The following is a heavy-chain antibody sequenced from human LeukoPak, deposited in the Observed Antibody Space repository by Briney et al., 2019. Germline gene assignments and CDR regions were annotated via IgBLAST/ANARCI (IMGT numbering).Heavy chain of an antibody. J-gene: IGHJ4*02. V-gene: IGHV4-34*01. D-gene: IGHD2-2*01. CDR1: GGSFSGYY. CDR2: INHSGST. Sequence: PSETLSLTCAVYGGSFSGYYWRWIRQPPGKGLEWIGEINHSGSTNCDPSLKSRVTISVDTSKNQFSLKLSSVTAADTAVYYCARAPDCSSTSCSLRALDYWGQGTLVTVSS. CDR3: ARAPDCSSTSCSLRALDY.